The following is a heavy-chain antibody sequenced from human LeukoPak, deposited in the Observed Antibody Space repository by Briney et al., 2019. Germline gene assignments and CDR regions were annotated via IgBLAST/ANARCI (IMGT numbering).Heavy chain of an antibody. CDR1: GFTFSSYW. CDR3: VRGGESTWS. D-gene: IGHD2-15*01. V-gene: IGHV3-74*01. Sequence: WGSLRLSCAASGFTFSSYWMHWVRQAPGKGPVWVSRINNDGSGTTYADSVKGRFTISRDGAKNTLYLQMNSLRAEDTAVYYCVRGGESTWSWGQGTLVTVSS. J-gene: IGHJ5*02. CDR2: INNDGSGT.